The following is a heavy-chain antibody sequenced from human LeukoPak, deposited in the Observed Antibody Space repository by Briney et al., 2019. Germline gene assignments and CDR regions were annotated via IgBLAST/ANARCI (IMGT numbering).Heavy chain of an antibody. J-gene: IGHJ5*02. Sequence: GGSLRLSCAASGSTFSRYSMNWVRQAPGKGLEWVSSIRISSIYIYYADSVKGRFTISRDNAKNSLYLQMNSLRAEDTAVYYCARGAVAGTLSAWFDRWGQGTLVTVSS. CDR1: GSTFSRYS. V-gene: IGHV3-21*01. CDR3: ARGAVAGTLSAWFDR. D-gene: IGHD6-19*01. CDR2: IRISSIYI.